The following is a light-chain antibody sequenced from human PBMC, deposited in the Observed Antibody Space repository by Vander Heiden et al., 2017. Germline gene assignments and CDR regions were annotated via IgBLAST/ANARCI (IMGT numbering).Light chain of an antibody. CDR2: NND. J-gene: IGLJ2*01. CDR1: SSNIGSNA. Sequence: QSVLTQPPSTSGPHGPRFTISCSGSSSNIGSNAGNWYQQLPGAAPRLLIYNNDQRPSGVPDRFSGSKSGTSASLSVSGLRSEDEADYYCAAWDDSLTGLVFGGGTKLTVL. CDR3: AAWDDSLTGLV. V-gene: IGLV1-44*01.